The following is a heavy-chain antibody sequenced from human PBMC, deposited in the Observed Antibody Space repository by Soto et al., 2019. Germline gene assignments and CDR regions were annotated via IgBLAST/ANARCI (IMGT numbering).Heavy chain of an antibody. J-gene: IGHJ4*02. CDR2: INGGVDIT. D-gene: IGHD6-13*01. CDR1: GFTFSDYA. CDR3: AIAPSYSISWLDY. V-gene: IGHV3-23*01. Sequence: GGSLRLSCAASGFTFSDYAMTWVRQAPGRGLDWVSCINGGVDITYYADSVEGRFTISRDNSKNTLYLQMNSLRAEDAAAYYCAIAPSYSISWLDYWGLGTLVTVSS.